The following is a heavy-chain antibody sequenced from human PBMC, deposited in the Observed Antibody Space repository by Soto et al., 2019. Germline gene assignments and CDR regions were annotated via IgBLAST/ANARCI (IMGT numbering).Heavy chain of an antibody. CDR2: IFHSGNA. CDR3: ARAHAPTLPFDS. J-gene: IGHJ4*01. Sequence: SETLSLTCTVSGGSMRNVYWSWIRQPPGKRLEWTGFIFHSGNAKYNPALKSRVTISIDTSKSQFSLSLDSVTAADTAVYFCARAHAPTLPFDSWGLGTLVTVSS. CDR1: GGSMRNVY. D-gene: IGHD2-15*01. V-gene: IGHV4-59*01.